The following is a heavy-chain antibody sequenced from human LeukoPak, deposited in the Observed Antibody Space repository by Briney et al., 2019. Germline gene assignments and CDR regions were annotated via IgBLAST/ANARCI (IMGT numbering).Heavy chain of an antibody. CDR3: ARDGSLGENWFDP. V-gene: IGHV1-2*02. Sequence: EASVKVSCKASGYTFTSYGISWVRQAPGQGLEWMGWINPNSGGTNYAQKFQGRVTMTRDTSISTAYMELSRLRSDDTAVYYCARDGSLGENWFDPWGQGTLVTVSS. CDR1: GYTFTSYG. J-gene: IGHJ5*02. CDR2: INPNSGGT. D-gene: IGHD2-21*01.